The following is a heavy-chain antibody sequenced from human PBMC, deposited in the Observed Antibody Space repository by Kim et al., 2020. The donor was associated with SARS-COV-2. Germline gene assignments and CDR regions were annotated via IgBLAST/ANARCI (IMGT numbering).Heavy chain of an antibody. Sequence: NPPLKSRVTISVAPSKNQFSLKLSSVTAADTAVYYCARALYSGYDLFDYWGQGTLVTVSS. V-gene: IGHV4-59*01. D-gene: IGHD5-12*01. J-gene: IGHJ4*02. CDR3: ARALYSGYDLFDY.